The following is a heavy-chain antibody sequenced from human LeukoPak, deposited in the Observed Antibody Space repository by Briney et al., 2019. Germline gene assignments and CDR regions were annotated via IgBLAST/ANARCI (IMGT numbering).Heavy chain of an antibody. D-gene: IGHD3-22*01. CDR2: ISPYNGNT. CDR1: GYTFNTYG. CDR3: ARGPHERSGYPDD. J-gene: IGHJ4*02. Sequence: ASVKVSCKPSGYTFNTYGITWVRQAPGRGLEWMGWISPYNGNTNYAQKFQGRVTLTTDTSTSTAYMGLRSLRSDDTAVYYCARGPHERSGYPDDWGQGTLVTVSS. V-gene: IGHV1-18*01.